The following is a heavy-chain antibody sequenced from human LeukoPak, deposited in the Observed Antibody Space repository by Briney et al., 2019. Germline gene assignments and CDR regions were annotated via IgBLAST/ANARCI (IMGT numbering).Heavy chain of an antibody. D-gene: IGHD3-22*01. V-gene: IGHV4-59*01. CDR1: GGSISSYY. J-gene: IGHJ5*02. CDR2: IYYSGST. CDR3: ARGLCGSGYCSWFDP. Sequence: PSETLSLICTVSGGSISSYYRSWIRQPPGKGLEWIGYIYYSGSTNYNPSLKSRVTISVDMSKNQISLKLSSVTAADTAMYYCARGLCGSGYCSWFDPWGQGTLVTVSS.